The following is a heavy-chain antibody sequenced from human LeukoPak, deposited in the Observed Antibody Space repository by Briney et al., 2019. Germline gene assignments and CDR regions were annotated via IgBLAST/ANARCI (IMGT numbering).Heavy chain of an antibody. J-gene: IGHJ4*02. D-gene: IGHD5-12*01. CDR2: IYYSGST. Sequence: SETLSLTCTVSGGSISSYYWSWIRQPPGKGLEWIGYIYYSGSTNYNPSLKSRVTISVDTSKNRFSLKLSSVTAADTAVYYCARRSGYSGYVHFDYWGQGTLVTVSS. CDR1: GGSISSYY. CDR3: ARRSGYSGYVHFDY. V-gene: IGHV4-59*08.